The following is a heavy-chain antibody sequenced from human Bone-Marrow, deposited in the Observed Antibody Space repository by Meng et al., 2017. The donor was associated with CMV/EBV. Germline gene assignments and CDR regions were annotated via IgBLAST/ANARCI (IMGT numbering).Heavy chain of an antibody. CDR3: ARARSDFWSGYYGPISYLDYYYYYGMDV. V-gene: IGHV4-39*07. J-gene: IGHJ6*02. CDR1: GGSISSSSYY. CDR2: SYYSGST. Sequence: SEPLSRTCTVSGGSISSSSYYWGWIRQPPGKGLEWIGSSYYSGSTYYNPSLKSRGTISVDTSKNQFSLKLSSVTASDTAVYYCARARSDFWSGYYGPISYLDYYYYYGMDVWGQGTTVTVSS. D-gene: IGHD3-3*01.